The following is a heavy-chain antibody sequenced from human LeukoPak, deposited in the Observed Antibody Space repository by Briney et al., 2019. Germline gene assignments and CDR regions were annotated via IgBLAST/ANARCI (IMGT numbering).Heavy chain of an antibody. V-gene: IGHV3-9*01. J-gene: IGHJ4*02. CDR1: GFTFDDYA. CDR2: ISWNSGSI. CDR3: AKDMGQLVIAYDY. D-gene: IGHD6-6*01. Sequence: PGGSLRLSCAASGFTFDDYAMHWVRQAPGKGLEWVSGISWNSGSIGYADSVKGRFTISRDNAKNSLYLRMNSLRAEDTALYYCAKDMGQLVIAYDYWGQGTLVTVSS.